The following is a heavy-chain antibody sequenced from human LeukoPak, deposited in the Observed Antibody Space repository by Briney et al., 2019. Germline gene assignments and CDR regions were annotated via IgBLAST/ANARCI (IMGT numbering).Heavy chain of an antibody. CDR1: GIIFGSHG. J-gene: IGHJ4*02. CDR3: ARAYDKAYDY. Sequence: GGSLRLSCAASGIIFGSHGMAWVRQAPGKGLEWVSSIRPNGDRTFYADFVKGRFTISRDNSENTVSLHMNSLRAEDSAIYRCARAYDKAYDYWGQGTLVTVSS. D-gene: IGHD2-21*01. V-gene: IGHV3-23*01. CDR2: IRPNGDRT.